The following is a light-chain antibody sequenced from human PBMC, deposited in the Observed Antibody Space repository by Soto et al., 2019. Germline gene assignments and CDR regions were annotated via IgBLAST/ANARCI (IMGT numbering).Light chain of an antibody. CDR2: RNN. CDR1: SSNIGSNY. V-gene: IGLV1-47*01. CDR3: AALDDSLSGPFV. Sequence: QSVLTQPPSASGTPGQRVTISCSGSSSNIGSNYVYWYQQLPGTAPKLLIYRNNQRPSGVPDRFSGSKSGTSASLAISGLRSEDEADYYCAALDDSLSGPFVFGTGTKLTVL. J-gene: IGLJ1*01.